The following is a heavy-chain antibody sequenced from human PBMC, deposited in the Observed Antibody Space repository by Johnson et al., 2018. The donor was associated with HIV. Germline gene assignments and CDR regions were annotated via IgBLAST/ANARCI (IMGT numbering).Heavy chain of an antibody. CDR1: GFTLSTYG. J-gene: IGHJ3*02. CDR2: ISYDGSNK. V-gene: IGHV3-30*18. D-gene: IGHD1-26*01. Sequence: QMQLVESGGGVVQPGRSLRLSCAASGFTLSTYGMHWVRQAPGKGLEWVAVISYDGSNKYYADSVKGRFTTSRDNSKNTLYLQMNILRSEDTAVYCCAKDRYIKGASTGFDIWGQGTMVTVSS. CDR3: AKDRYIKGASTGFDI.